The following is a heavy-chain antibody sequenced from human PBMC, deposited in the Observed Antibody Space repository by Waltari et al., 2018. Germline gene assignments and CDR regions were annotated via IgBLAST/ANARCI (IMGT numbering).Heavy chain of an antibody. CDR2: IVVGSGNT. CDR1: GFTFTSSA. CDR3: AASDVTMIPMRYYGMDV. V-gene: IGHV1-58*01. J-gene: IGHJ6*02. Sequence: QMQLVQSGPEVKKPGTSVKVSCKASGFTFTSSAVQWVRQARGQRLEWIGWIVVGSGNTNYAQKFQERVTITRDMSTSTAYMELSSLRSEDTAVYYCAASDVTMIPMRYYGMDVWGQGTTVTVSS. D-gene: IGHD3-22*01.